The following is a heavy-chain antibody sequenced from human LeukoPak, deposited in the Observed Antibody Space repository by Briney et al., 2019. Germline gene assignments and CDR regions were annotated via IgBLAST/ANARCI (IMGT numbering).Heavy chain of an antibody. D-gene: IGHD5-24*01. CDR3: ARSRDGYNHDAFDI. CDR2: IYHSGST. J-gene: IGHJ3*02. CDR1: GGSIGSGGYS. V-gene: IGHV4-30-2*01. Sequence: SQTLSLTCAVSGGSIGSGGYSWSWIRQPPGKGLEWIGYIYHSGSTYYNPSLKSRVTISVDRSKNQFSLKLSSVTAADTAVYYCARSRDGYNHDAFDIWGQGTMVTVSS.